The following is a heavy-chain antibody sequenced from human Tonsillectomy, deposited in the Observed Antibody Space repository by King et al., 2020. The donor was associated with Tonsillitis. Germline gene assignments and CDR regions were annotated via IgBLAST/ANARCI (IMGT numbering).Heavy chain of an antibody. Sequence: QLVQSGAEVKKPGASVKVSCKASGFPFTSYDINWVRQATVQGLEWMGWMNPNSGNPGYAQKFQGRVTMTRNTSISTAYMELSSLRSEDTAVYYCARAPVAGTAPDYWGQGTLVTVSS. V-gene: IGHV1-8*01. D-gene: IGHD6-19*01. CDR3: ARAPVAGTAPDY. CDR2: MNPNSGNP. J-gene: IGHJ4*02. CDR1: GFPFTSYD.